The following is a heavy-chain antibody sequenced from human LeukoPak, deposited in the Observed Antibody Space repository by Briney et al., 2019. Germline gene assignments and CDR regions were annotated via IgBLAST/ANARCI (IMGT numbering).Heavy chain of an antibody. V-gene: IGHV3-30*03. Sequence: GGSLRLSCAASGFTFSSYGMHWVRQAPGKGLEWVAVISYDGSNKYYADSVKGRFTISRDNSKNTLYLQMNSLRAEDTAVYYCATDAVAGGYWGQGTLVTVSS. CDR1: GFTFSSYG. CDR2: ISYDGSNK. J-gene: IGHJ4*02. D-gene: IGHD6-19*01. CDR3: ATDAVAGGY.